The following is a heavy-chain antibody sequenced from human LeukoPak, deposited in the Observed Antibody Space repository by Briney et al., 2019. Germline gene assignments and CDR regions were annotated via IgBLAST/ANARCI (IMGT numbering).Heavy chain of an antibody. J-gene: IGHJ5*02. CDR3: ARETPRANYDFWSGYYTGSGGPYRWIDP. V-gene: IGHV3-74*01. D-gene: IGHD3-3*01. Sequence: GGSLRLSCAASGFTFSSYWMHRVRQAPGKGLVWVSRINSDGSSTSYADSVKGRFTISRDNAKNTLYLQMNSLRAEDTAVYYCARETPRANYDFWSGYYTGSGGPYRWIDPWGQGTLVTVSS. CDR1: GFTFSSYW. CDR2: INSDGSST.